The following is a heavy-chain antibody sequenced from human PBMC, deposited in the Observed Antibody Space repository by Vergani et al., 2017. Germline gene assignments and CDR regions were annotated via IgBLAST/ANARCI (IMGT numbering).Heavy chain of an antibody. CDR3: TTDLAELLSFDI. J-gene: IGHJ3*02. V-gene: IGHV3-15*07. CDR2: IKSKTDGGTT. CDR1: GFTFSNAW. Sequence: EVQLVESGGGLVKPGGSLRLSCAASGFTFSNAWMNWVRQAPGKGLEWVGRIKSKTDGGTTDYAATVKGRFTISRDDSKNTLYLQMNSLKTEDTAVYYCTTDLAELLSFDIWGQGTMVTVSS. D-gene: IGHD3-10*01.